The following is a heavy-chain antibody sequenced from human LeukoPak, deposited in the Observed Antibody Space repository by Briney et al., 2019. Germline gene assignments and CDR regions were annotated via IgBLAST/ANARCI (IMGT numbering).Heavy chain of an antibody. V-gene: IGHV1-69*05. CDR3: ASPAQSNLGELSLENWAFDI. J-gene: IGHJ3*02. D-gene: IGHD3-16*02. Sequence: SVKVSCKASGGTFHSYAISWVRQAPGQGLEWMGGIIPIFGTANYAQKFQGRVTITTDESTSTAYMELSSLRSEDTAVYYCASPAQSNLGELSLENWAFDIWGQGTMVTVSS. CDR2: IIPIFGTA. CDR1: GGTFHSYA.